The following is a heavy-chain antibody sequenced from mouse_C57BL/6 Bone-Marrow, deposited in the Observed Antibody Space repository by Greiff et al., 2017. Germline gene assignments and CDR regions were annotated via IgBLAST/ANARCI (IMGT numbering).Heavy chain of an antibody. CDR3: ARRNYGNFHWYFDV. CDR1: GYAFSSSW. D-gene: IGHD2-1*01. J-gene: IGHJ1*03. V-gene: IGHV1-82*01. CDR2: IYPGDGDT. Sequence: VKVVESGPELVKPGASVKISCKASGYAFSSSWMNWVKQRPGKGLEWIGRIYPGDGDTNYNGKFKGKATLTADKSSSTAYMQLSSLTSEDSAVYFCARRNYGNFHWYFDVWGTGTTVTVSS.